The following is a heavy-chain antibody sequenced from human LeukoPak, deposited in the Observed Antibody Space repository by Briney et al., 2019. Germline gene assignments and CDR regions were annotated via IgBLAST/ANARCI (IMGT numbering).Heavy chain of an antibody. CDR2: INHSGNT. J-gene: IGHJ4*02. CDR3: AREYHARQTTRQKYYFDY. Sequence: KPSETLSLTCAVYGGSFSDYYWTWIRQPPGKGLEWIGEINHSGNTNYNPSLKSRVTISVDTSKNQFSLRLSSVTAADTAVYYCAREYHARQTTRQKYYFDYWGQGTLVTVSS. D-gene: IGHD4-11*01. CDR1: GGSFSDYY. V-gene: IGHV4-34*01.